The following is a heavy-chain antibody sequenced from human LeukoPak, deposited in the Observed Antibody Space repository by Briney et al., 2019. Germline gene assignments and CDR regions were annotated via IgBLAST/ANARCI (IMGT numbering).Heavy chain of an antibody. CDR1: GGFISSYY. CDR3: ARGPGSSSWYGSHWFDP. Sequence: SETLSLTCTVSGGFISSYYWSWIRQPPGKGLEWIGRIYTSGSTNYNPSLKSRVTISVDTSKNQFSLKLSSVTAADTAVYYCARGPGSSSWYGSHWFDPWGQGTLVTVSS. J-gene: IGHJ5*02. CDR2: IYTSGST. V-gene: IGHV4-4*07. D-gene: IGHD6-13*01.